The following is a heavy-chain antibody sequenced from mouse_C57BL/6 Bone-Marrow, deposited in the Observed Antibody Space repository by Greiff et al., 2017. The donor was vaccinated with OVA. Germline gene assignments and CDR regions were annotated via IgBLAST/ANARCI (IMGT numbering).Heavy chain of an antibody. CDR3: ARGRLRP. D-gene: IGHD2-12*01. J-gene: IGHJ2*01. CDR1: GYTFTSYW. Sequence: QVQLQQPGAELVKPGASVKLSCKASGYTFTSYWITWVKQRPGQGLEWIGYINPSSGYTKYNQKFKDKATLTADKSSSTAYMQLSSLTYVDSAVYDCARGRLRPWGQGTTLTVSS. CDR2: INPSSGYT. V-gene: IGHV1-7*01.